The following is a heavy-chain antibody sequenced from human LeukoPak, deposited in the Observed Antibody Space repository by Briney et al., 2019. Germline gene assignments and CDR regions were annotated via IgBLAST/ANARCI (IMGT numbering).Heavy chain of an antibody. CDR1: GYTFTSYD. V-gene: IGHV1-8*02. CDR2: MNPNSGNT. D-gene: IGHD6-6*01. J-gene: IGHJ4*02. CDR3: IAARLNHPGY. Sequence: ASVKVSCKASGYTFTSYDINWVRQATGQGLEWMGWMNPNSGNTGYAQKLQGRVTMTTDTSTSTAYMELRSLRSDDTAVYYCIAARLNHPGYWGQGTLVTVSS.